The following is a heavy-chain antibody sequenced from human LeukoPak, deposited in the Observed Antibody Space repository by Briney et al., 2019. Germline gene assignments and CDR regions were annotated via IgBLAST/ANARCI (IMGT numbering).Heavy chain of an antibody. CDR3: AREQSHGYNSRALDN. CDR1: GVSISSHY. J-gene: IGHJ4*02. D-gene: IGHD5-24*01. CDR2: IYYSGST. V-gene: IGHV4-59*11. Sequence: SETLSLTCTVSGVSISSHYWRWLRRPPGGGVEGCGYIYYSGSTNYNPPLKSRVTISVDPSKTHFSLKLSSVTAADPAVYYCAREQSHGYNSRALDNWSQGTLVTVSS.